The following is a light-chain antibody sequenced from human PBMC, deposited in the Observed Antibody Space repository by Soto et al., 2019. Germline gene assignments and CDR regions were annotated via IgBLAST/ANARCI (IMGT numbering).Light chain of an antibody. CDR1: QDIRNF. J-gene: IGKJ3*01. CDR3: QKYSSVPV. V-gene: IGKV1-27*01. CDR2: AAS. Sequence: DIQMTQSPTSLSASVGDRVTITCRASQDIRNFLAWYQQKPGKAPKRLIYAASTLQSGVPSRFSGSGSGTDFTLTINSLQPEDVATYSCQKYSSVPVFGPGTKVEIK.